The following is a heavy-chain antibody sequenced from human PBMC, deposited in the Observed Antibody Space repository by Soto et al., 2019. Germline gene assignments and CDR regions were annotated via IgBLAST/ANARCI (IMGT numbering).Heavy chain of an antibody. D-gene: IGHD6-13*01. CDR3: ARAGSYSSSAWFDP. CDR2: IYYSGST. CDR1: GGSISSYY. J-gene: IGHJ5*02. V-gene: IGHV4-59*01. Sequence: SETLSLTCTVSGGSISSYYWSWIRQPPGKGLEWIGYIYYSGSTNYNPSLRSRATISVDTSKNQFSLKLSSVTAADTAVYYCARAGSYSSSAWFDPWGQGTLVTVSS.